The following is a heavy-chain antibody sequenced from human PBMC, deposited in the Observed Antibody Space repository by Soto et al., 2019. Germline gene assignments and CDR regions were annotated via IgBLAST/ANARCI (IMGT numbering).Heavy chain of an antibody. D-gene: IGHD3-10*01. Sequence: GGSLRLSCAASGFTFSSYAMSWVRQAPGKGLEWVSAISGSGGSTYYADSVKGRFTISRDNSKNTLYLQMNSLRAEDTAVYYCAKAAVRGVITKTSYYYGMDVWGQGTTVTVSS. V-gene: IGHV3-23*01. CDR3: AKAAVRGVITKTSYYYGMDV. J-gene: IGHJ6*02. CDR1: GFTFSSYA. CDR2: ISGSGGST.